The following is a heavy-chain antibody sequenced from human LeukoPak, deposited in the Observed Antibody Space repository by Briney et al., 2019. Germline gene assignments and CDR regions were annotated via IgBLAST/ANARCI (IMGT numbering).Heavy chain of an antibody. CDR2: ISYDGSNK. V-gene: IGHV3-30*04. J-gene: IGHJ6*02. D-gene: IGHD6-19*01. CDR3: ARSDSSGWYDYYYYGMDV. Sequence: GRSLRLSCAASGFTFSSYAMHWVRQAPGKGLEWVAVISYDGSNKYYADSVKGRFTISRDNSKNTLYLQMNSLRAEDTAVYYCARSDSSGWYDYYYYGMDVWGQGITVTVSS. CDR1: GFTFSSYA.